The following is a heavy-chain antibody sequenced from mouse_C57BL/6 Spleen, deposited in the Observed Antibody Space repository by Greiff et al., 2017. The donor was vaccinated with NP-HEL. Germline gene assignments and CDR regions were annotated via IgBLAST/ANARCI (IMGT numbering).Heavy chain of an antibody. D-gene: IGHD2-1*01. CDR3: ARDYGNGYAMDY. CDR1: GYAFSSYW. V-gene: IGHV1-80*01. J-gene: IGHJ4*01. Sequence: QVQLQQSGAELVKPGASVKISCKASGYAFSSYWMNWVKQRPGKGLEWIGQIYPGDGDTNYNGKFKGKATLTADKSSSTAYMQLSSLTSEDSAVYFCARDYGNGYAMDYWGQGTSVTVSS. CDR2: IYPGDGDT.